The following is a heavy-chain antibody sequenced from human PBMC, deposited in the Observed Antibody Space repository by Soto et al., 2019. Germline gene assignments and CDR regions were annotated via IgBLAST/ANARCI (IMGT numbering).Heavy chain of an antibody. V-gene: IGHV1-3*01. CDR3: ARGCSGGSCYRTFYYYYMDV. CDR2: INAGNGNT. CDR1: GYTFTSYA. D-gene: IGHD2-15*01. J-gene: IGHJ6*03. Sequence: GASVKVSCKASGYTFTSYAMHWVRQAPGQRLEWMGWINAGNGNTKYSQKFQGRVTITRDTSASTAYMELSSLRSEDTAVYYCARGCSGGSCYRTFYYYYMDVWGKGTTVTV.